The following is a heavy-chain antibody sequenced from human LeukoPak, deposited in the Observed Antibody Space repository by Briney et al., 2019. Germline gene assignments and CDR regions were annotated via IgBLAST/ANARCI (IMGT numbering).Heavy chain of an antibody. D-gene: IGHD2-2*01. J-gene: IGHJ6*03. CDR2: IIPIFSTA. CDR3: ARDRLGCSSTSCYHYYMDV. CDR1: GGTFSSYA. V-gene: IGHV1-69*05. Sequence: GASVKVSCKASGGTFSSYAISWVRQAPGQGLEWMGGIIPIFSTANYAQKFQGRVTITTDESTSTAYMELSSLRSEDTAVYYRARDRLGCSSTSCYHYYMDVWGKGTTVTVSS.